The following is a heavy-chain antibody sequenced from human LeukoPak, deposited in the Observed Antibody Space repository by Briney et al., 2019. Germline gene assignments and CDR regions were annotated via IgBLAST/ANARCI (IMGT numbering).Heavy chain of an antibody. CDR1: GYTFTSYG. D-gene: IGHD3-3*01. Sequence: ASVKVSCKASGYTFTSYGISWVRQAPGQGLEWMGWISAYNGNTNYAQKLQGRVTMTTDTSTSTAYMELRSLRSDDTAVYYCVREGAIFGVVAAWGYWGQGTLVTVSS. V-gene: IGHV1-18*01. CDR3: VREGAIFGVVAAWGY. J-gene: IGHJ4*02. CDR2: ISAYNGNT.